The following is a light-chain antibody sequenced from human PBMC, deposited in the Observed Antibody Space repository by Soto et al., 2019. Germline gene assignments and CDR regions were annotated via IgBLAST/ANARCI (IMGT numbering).Light chain of an antibody. V-gene: IGKV1-39*01. CDR3: QKSYNTPPT. CDR2: GAS. CDR1: QSISSY. J-gene: IGKJ4*01. Sequence: DIQMTQSPSSLSASVGDRVTITCRASQSISSYLNWYQQKPGKAPKLLIYGASSLQSGVPSRFSGSGSGTDFTLTITSLQPEDFATYYCQKSYNTPPTFGGETKVDIK.